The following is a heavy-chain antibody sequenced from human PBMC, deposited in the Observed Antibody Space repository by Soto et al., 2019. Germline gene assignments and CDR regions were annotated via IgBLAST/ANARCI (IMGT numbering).Heavy chain of an antibody. D-gene: IGHD3-3*01. V-gene: IGHV3-48*03. J-gene: IGHJ4*02. CDR2: IPSSGGTI. Sequence: EVQLVESGGGLVQPGGSLRLSCAASGFTFSSFEMNWVRQAPGKGPEWVYYIPSSGGTIYYADSVKGRFTTSRDNAKNSLFLQMTILRADDTAIYYCARDGTGDFWSVYFTSFDYWGQGTLVTVSS. CDR3: ARDGTGDFWSVYFTSFDY. CDR1: GFTFSSFE.